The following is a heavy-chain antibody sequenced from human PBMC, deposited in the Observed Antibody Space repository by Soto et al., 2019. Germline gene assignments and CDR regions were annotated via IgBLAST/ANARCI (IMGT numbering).Heavy chain of an antibody. CDR1: SGSLSGYY. CDR3: ARATKVSVSAQTRPDF. D-gene: IGHD3-16*02. CDR2: ISPSGTT. V-gene: IGHV4-34*01. Sequence: SETLSLTCSLYSGSLSGYYWSWIRQPPGKGLEWIGEISPSGTTNYSPSLKSRVSISVDTSKNQFSLNLTSLTAADTAVYDCARATKVSVSAQTRPDFRGKGYLVT. J-gene: IGHJ4*02.